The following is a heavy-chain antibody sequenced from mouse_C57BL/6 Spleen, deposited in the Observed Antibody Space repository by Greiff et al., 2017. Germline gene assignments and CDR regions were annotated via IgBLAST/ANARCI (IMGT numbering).Heavy chain of an antibody. CDR1: GYTFTSYW. CDR2: INPSNGGT. V-gene: IGHV1-53*01. J-gene: IGHJ4*01. D-gene: IGHD3-3*01. CDR3: ARIPDLGGAMDY. Sequence: VKLQQPGTELVKPGASVKLSCKASGYTFTSYWMHWVKQRPGQGLEWIGNINPSNGGTNYNEKFKSKATLTVDKSSSTAYLQLSSLTSEDSAVYYCARIPDLGGAMDYWGQGTSVTVSS.